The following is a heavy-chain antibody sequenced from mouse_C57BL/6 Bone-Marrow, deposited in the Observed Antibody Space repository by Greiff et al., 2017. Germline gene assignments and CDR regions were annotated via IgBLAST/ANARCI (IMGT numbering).Heavy chain of an antibody. CDR3: ARWADYYGSSYFDY. CDR2: IYPNNGGN. CDR1: GYTFTDYY. D-gene: IGHD1-1*01. Sequence: VQLKESGPELVKPGASVKMSCKASGYTFTDYYMHWVKQSHGKSLVWIGYIYPNNGGNGYNQKFKGKDTLTVDKSSSTAYMELRSLTSEDSAVYYCARWADYYGSSYFDYWGQGTTLTVSS. J-gene: IGHJ2*01. V-gene: IGHV1-34*01.